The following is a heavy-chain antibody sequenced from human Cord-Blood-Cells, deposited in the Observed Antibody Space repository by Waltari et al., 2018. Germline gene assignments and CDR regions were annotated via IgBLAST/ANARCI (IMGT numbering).Heavy chain of an antibody. CDR3: ARLPWGDGYEGY. Sequence: QLQLQESGPGLVKPSETLSLTCTVSGGSISSSSYYWGWIRQPPGKGLEWIGSIYYSGSTYYNPSLKSRVTISVDTSKNQFSLKLSSVTAADTAVYYCARLPWGDGYEGYWGRGTLVTVSS. CDR1: GGSISSSSYY. D-gene: IGHD5-12*01. J-gene: IGHJ4*02. CDR2: IYYSGST. V-gene: IGHV4-39*01.